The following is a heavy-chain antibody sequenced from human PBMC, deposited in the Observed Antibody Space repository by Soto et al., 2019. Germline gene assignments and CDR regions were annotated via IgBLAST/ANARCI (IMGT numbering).Heavy chain of an antibody. CDR3: ARDYGGNIG. D-gene: IGHD4-17*01. Sequence: QVQLVQSGAEVKKPGSSVKVSCKASGGTFSSYTISWVRQAPGQGLEWMGRIIPILGIANYAQKFQGRVTISADKSASTAYMELSSLRSEDTAVYYCARDYGGNIGWGQGTLVTVSS. CDR2: IIPILGIA. CDR1: GGTFSSYT. J-gene: IGHJ4*02. V-gene: IGHV1-69*02.